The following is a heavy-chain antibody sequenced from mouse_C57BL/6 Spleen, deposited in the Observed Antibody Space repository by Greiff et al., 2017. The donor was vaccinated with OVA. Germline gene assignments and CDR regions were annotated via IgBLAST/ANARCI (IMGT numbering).Heavy chain of an antibody. D-gene: IGHD2-3*01. Sequence: QVQLKESGAELARPVASVKLSCKASGYTFTSYGISWVKQRTGQGLEWIGEIYPRSGNTYYNEKFKGKATLTADKSSSTAYMELRSLTSEDSAVYFCARSEVYDGYYGAMDYWGQGTSVTVSS. V-gene: IGHV1-81*01. CDR3: ARSEVYDGYYGAMDY. CDR2: IYPRSGNT. CDR1: GYTFTSYG. J-gene: IGHJ4*01.